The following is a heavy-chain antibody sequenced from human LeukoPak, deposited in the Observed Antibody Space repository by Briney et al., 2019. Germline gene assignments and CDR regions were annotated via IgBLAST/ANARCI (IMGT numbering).Heavy chain of an antibody. Sequence: SETLSLTCTVSGGSINSYYWSWIRQPPGKGLEGIGYIYYSGSTNYNPSLKSRVTISVDTSKNQFSLKLSSVTAADTAVYYCASGMATISPIDYWGQGTLVTVSS. V-gene: IGHV4-59*08. D-gene: IGHD5-24*01. CDR2: IYYSGST. CDR3: ASGMATISPIDY. CDR1: GGSINSYY. J-gene: IGHJ4*02.